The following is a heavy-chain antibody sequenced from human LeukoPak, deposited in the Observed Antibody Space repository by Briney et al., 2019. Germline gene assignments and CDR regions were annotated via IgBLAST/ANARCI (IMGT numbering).Heavy chain of an antibody. D-gene: IGHD1-26*01. Sequence: PSETLSLTCTVSGGSISSYYWSWIRHLPGKGLEWVGYIYYSGSTSYNPSLKSRVTISVDTSKNQFSLMLSSVTPADTAVYYCARGGWSLDYWGQGTLVTVSS. V-gene: IGHV4-59*01. J-gene: IGHJ4*02. CDR3: ARGGWSLDY. CDR2: IYYSGST. CDR1: GGSISSYY.